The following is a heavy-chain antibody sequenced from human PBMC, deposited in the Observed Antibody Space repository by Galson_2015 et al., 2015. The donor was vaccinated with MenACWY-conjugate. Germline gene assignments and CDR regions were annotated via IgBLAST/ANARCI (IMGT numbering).Heavy chain of an antibody. J-gene: IGHJ4*02. CDR3: ATQSAFYQDY. Sequence: TLSLTCAVSGASIISTEWWSWVRQPPGKGLEWIAETHHSGRTNYNPSLKGRVIISVDKSKNQFSLDLYSVTAADTAVYYCATQSAFYQDYWGQGALVSVSS. D-gene: IGHD2-2*01. CDR1: GASIISTEW. CDR2: THHSGRT. V-gene: IGHV4-4*02.